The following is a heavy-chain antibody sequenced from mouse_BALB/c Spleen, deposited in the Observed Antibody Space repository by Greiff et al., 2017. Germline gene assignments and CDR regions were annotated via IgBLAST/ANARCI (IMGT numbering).Heavy chain of an antibody. CDR3: AGGRSDYRYASFDY. Sequence: EVQLMESGGGLVKPGGSLKLSCAASGFTFSSYAMSWVRQTPEQRLEWVASISSGGSTYYPDSVKGRFTISRDDARNILYQQISSMRSEETAMYYCAGGRSDYRYASFDYWGQGTTLTVSS. CDR2: ISSGGST. V-gene: IGHV5-6-5*01. J-gene: IGHJ2*01. D-gene: IGHD2-14*01. CDR1: GFTFSSYA.